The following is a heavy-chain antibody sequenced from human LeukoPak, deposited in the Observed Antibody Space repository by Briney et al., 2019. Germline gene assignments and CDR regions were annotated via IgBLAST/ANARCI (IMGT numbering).Heavy chain of an antibody. D-gene: IGHD2-2*02. CDR1: GGSIRSHY. J-gene: IGHJ4*02. V-gene: IGHV4-59*11. CDR3: ARARLYDFDY. Sequence: SETLSLTCTVSGGSIRSHYWSWVRQPPGKGLEWIGYIYYSGSTNYNPSLKSRVTISVDTSKNQFSLKLSSVTAADTAVYYCARARLYDFDYWGQGTLVTVSS. CDR2: IYYSGST.